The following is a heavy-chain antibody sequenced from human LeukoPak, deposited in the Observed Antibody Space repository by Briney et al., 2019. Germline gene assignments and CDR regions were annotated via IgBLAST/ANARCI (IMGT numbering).Heavy chain of an antibody. D-gene: IGHD1-1*01. J-gene: IGHJ3*02. CDR3: ARVLGRDTTPDAFDI. CDR2: ISAYNGNT. V-gene: IGHV1-18*04. CDR1: GYTFTSYD. Sequence: ASLTLSCKASGYTFTSYDNSWVRQAPGQGLEWMGWISAYNGNTNYAQKLQGRVTMTTDTSTSTAYMELRSLRSDDTAVYYCARVLGRDTTPDAFDIWGQGTMVSVSS.